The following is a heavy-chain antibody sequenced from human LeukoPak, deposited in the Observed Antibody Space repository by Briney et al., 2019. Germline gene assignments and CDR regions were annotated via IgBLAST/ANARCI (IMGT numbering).Heavy chain of an antibody. D-gene: IGHD6-13*01. CDR1: GFTLSRSA. CDR2: ISSSGST. V-gene: IGHV3-23*01. Sequence: GGSLRLSCAASGFTLSRSAMTWVRQTPGKGLDWVSSISSSGSTYYADSVKGRFTISRDNSKNMLYLQMNSLRAEDTAVYYCVKGRISEDGLDFWGQGTLVTVSS. CDR3: VKGRISEDGLDF. J-gene: IGHJ4*02.